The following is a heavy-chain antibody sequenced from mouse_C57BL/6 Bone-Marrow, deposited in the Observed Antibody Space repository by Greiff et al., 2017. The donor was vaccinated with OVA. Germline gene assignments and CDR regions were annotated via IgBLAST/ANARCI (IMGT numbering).Heavy chain of an antibody. Sequence: EVHLVESGPGLVKPSQSLSLTCSVTGYSITSGYYWNWIRQFPGNKLEWMGYISYDGSNNYNPSLKNRISITRDTSKNQFFLKLNSVTTEDTATYYCARDYSNYWYFDVWGTGTTVTVSS. CDR1: GYSITSGYY. CDR3: ARDYSNYWYFDV. J-gene: IGHJ1*03. V-gene: IGHV3-6*01. D-gene: IGHD2-5*01. CDR2: ISYDGSN.